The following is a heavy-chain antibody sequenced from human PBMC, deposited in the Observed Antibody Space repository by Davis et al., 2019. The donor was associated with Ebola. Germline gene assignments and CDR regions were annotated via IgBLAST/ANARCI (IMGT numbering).Heavy chain of an antibody. CDR2: IRSKAYGGTT. D-gene: IGHD6-19*01. Sequence: PGGSLRLSCTASGFTFGDYAMSWVRQAPGKGLEWVGFIRSKAYGGTTEYAASVKGRFTISRDDSKSIAYLQMNSLKTEDTAVYYCYGSGWRSSVDYWGQGTLVTVSS. CDR3: YGSGWRSSVDY. V-gene: IGHV3-49*04. J-gene: IGHJ4*02. CDR1: GFTFGDYA.